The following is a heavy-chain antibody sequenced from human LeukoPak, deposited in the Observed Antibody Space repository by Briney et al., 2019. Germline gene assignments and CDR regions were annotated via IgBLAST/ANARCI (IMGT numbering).Heavy chain of an antibody. D-gene: IGHD3-10*01. CDR3: ARASGVPWADYGFDI. V-gene: IGHV3-30-3*01. CDR2: ISYDGSNK. Sequence: GGSLRLSCAASGFTFSSYAMHWVRQAPGKGLEWVAVISYDGSNKYYADSVKGRFTISRDNSKNTLYLQMNSLRAEDTAVYYCARASGVPWADYGFDIWGQGTMVTVSS. CDR1: GFTFSSYA. J-gene: IGHJ3*02.